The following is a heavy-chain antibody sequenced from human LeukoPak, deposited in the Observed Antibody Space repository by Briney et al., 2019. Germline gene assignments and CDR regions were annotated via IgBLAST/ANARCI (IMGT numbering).Heavy chain of an antibody. J-gene: IGHJ4*02. CDR1: GGSVSSSNW. V-gene: IGHV4-4*02. D-gene: IGHD3-10*01. Sequence: SETLSLTCAVSGGSVSSSNWWSWVRQPPGKGLEWIGEIYHSGSTNYNPSLKSRVTISVDKSKNQFSLKLSSVTAADTAVYYCARDLLTMVRGVISYCFDYWGQGTLVTVSS. CDR2: IYHSGST. CDR3: ARDLLTMVRGVISYCFDY.